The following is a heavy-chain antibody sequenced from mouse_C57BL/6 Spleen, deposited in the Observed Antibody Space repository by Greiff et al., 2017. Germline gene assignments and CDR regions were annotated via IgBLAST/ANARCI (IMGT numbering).Heavy chain of an antibody. CDR1: GFTFSSYA. D-gene: IGHD2-4*01. V-gene: IGHV5-4*01. Sequence: EVKLVESGGGLVKPGGSLKLSCAASGFTFSSYAMSWVRQTPEKRLEWVATISDGGSYTYYPDNVKGRFTISRDNAKNNLYLQMSHLKSEDTAMYYCAREGDYGSSAWFAYWGQGTLVTVSA. CDR2: ISDGGSYT. CDR3: AREGDYGSSAWFAY. J-gene: IGHJ3*01.